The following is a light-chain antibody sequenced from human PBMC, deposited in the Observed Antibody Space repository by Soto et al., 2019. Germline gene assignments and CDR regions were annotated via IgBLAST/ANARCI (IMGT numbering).Light chain of an antibody. CDR3: NSYAGSNNWV. CDR2: EVS. Sequence: QSALTQPPSASGSPGQSVTISCTGTSSDVGGYNYVSWYQQHPGKAPKLMIYEVSKRPSGVPDRCSGSKSGHTASLTVSGLQAEDEADYYCNSYAGSNNWVFGGGTKLTVL. J-gene: IGLJ3*02. V-gene: IGLV2-8*01. CDR1: SSDVGGYNY.